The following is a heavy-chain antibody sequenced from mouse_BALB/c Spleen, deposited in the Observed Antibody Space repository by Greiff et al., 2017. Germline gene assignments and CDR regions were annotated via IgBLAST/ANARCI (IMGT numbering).Heavy chain of an antibody. CDR2: IYPSDSYT. J-gene: IGHJ2*01. Sequence: VQLQQPGAELVRPGASVKLSCKASGYTFTSYWINWVKQRPGQGLEWIGNIYPSDSYTNYNQKFKDKATLTVDKSSSTAYMQLSSPTSEDSAVYYCTRRWTNYYFDYWGQGTTLTVSS. CDR1: GYTFTSYW. V-gene: IGHV1-69*02. D-gene: IGHD4-1*01. CDR3: TRRWTNYYFDY.